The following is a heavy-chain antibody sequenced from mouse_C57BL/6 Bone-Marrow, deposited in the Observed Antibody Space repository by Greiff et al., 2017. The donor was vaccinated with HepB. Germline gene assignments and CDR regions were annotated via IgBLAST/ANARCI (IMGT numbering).Heavy chain of an antibody. CDR1: GYTFTNYW. V-gene: IGHV1-63*01. CDR2: IYPGGGYT. D-gene: IGHD2-14*01. CDR3: ARRWGTGGYAMDY. J-gene: IGHJ4*01. Sequence: VQLQQSGAELVRPGTSVKMSCKASGYTFTNYWIGWAKQRPGHGLEWIGDIYPGGGYTNYNEKFKGKATLTADKSSSTAYMQFISLTSEDSAIYYYARRWGTGGYAMDYWGQGTSVTVSS.